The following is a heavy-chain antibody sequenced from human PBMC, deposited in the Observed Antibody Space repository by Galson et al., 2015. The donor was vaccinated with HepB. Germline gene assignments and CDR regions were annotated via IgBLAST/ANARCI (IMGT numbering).Heavy chain of an antibody. V-gene: IGHV3-30*04. CDR2: ISYDGNNK. J-gene: IGHJ3*02. Sequence: SLRLSCAASGFTFSSYAMHWVRQAPDKGLEWVTVISYDGNNKYYADSVKGRFTISRDNSKNTLYLQMNSLRAEDTAVYYCARGRMVRGLSLRYDAFDIWGQGTMVTVSS. D-gene: IGHD3-10*01. CDR1: GFTFSSYA. CDR3: ARGRMVRGLSLRYDAFDI.